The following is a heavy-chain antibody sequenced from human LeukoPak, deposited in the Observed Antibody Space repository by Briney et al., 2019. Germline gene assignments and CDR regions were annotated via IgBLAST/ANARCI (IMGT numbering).Heavy chain of an antibody. Sequence: GASVKVSCKASGYTFTVYYIHWVRQAAGHGLEWVGWINPNTGTTNYAPRFQGRVTMTTDTSVTTAYLELKRLTPDDTAVYYCAREGRYSSQGYFDYWGQGTLVTVSS. CDR3: AREGRYSSQGYFDY. CDR1: GYTFTVYY. V-gene: IGHV1-2*07. D-gene: IGHD6-19*01. CDR2: INPNTGTT. J-gene: IGHJ4*02.